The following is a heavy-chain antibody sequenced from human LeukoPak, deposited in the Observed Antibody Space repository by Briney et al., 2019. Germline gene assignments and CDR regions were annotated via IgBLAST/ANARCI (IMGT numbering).Heavy chain of an antibody. CDR3: AKRITMITSPYSDH. V-gene: IGHV3-23*01. CDR1: GFTFSIYA. Sequence: GGSLRLSCAASGFTFSIYAMTWVRQAPGKGLEWVSTFGGDGTSTYYADSVKGRFTISRDNSKNTLYLQMDSLRAEDTAVYYCAKRITMITSPYSDHWGQGTLVTVSS. J-gene: IGHJ4*02. CDR2: FGGDGTST. D-gene: IGHD3-22*01.